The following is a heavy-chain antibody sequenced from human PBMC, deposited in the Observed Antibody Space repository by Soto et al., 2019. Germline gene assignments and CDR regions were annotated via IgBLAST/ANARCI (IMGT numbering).Heavy chain of an antibody. V-gene: IGHV4-59*01. CDR2: VYYTGST. CDR1: GGSISGSY. CDR3: ARSVAVPGTHIDC. D-gene: IGHD6-13*01. J-gene: IGHJ4*02. Sequence: SETLSLPCSVCGGSISGSYWSWIRLSPGKGREWLGYVYYTGSTNYSPSLTSRVSIWVGTSKYAFLLSLSSVPAADTAVYFCARSVAVPGTHIDCVGQGAQVTVAS.